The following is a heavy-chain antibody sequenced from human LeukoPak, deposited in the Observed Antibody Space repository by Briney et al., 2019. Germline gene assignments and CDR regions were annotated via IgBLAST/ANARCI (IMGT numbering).Heavy chain of an antibody. Sequence: ASVKVSCKASGGTFSSYAISWVRQAPGQGLEWMGGIIPIFGTANYAQKFQGRVTITTVESTSTAYMELGSLRSEDTAVYYCARDSCGGDCYLGSYAFDIWGQGTMVTVSS. D-gene: IGHD2-21*02. CDR1: GGTFSSYA. CDR2: IIPIFGTA. CDR3: ARDSCGGDCYLGSYAFDI. V-gene: IGHV1-69*05. J-gene: IGHJ3*02.